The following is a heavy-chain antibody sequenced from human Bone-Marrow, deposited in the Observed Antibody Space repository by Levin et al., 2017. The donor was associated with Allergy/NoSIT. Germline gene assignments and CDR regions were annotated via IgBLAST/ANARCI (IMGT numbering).Heavy chain of an antibody. CDR2: IYSNGNT. Sequence: SETLSLTCTVSGGPISSNYWSWLRQPPGKRLEWIGYIYSNGNTNYNPSFQTRVTISLDASKRPFSLQLPSATAADTAVYYCAGVAMDVGAITFDSWGRGALVTVSS. CDR1: GGPISSNY. J-gene: IGHJ4*02. V-gene: IGHV4-59*01. CDR3: AGVAMDVGAITFDS. D-gene: IGHD3-3*01.